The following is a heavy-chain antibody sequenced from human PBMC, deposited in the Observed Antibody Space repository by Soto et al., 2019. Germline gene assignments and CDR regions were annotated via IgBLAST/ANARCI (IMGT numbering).Heavy chain of an antibody. CDR2: ISGSGGST. CDR3: ERYSGYELFDY. V-gene: IGHV3-23*01. Sequence: GGSLRLSCAASGFTFSSYAMSWVRQAPGKGLEWVSAISGSGGSTYYADSVKGRFTISRDNSKNTLYLQMNSLRAEDTAVYYCERYSGYELFDYWGQGILVTVSS. D-gene: IGHD5-12*01. J-gene: IGHJ4*02. CDR1: GFTFSSYA.